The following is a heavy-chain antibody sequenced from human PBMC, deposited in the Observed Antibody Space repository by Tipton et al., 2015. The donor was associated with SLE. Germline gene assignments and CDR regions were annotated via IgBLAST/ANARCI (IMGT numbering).Heavy chain of an antibody. V-gene: IGHV4-39*01. CDR3: ARHFRGFIAAAGFDY. D-gene: IGHD6-13*01. J-gene: IGHJ4*02. CDR1: GGSISSGGYY. CDR2: INHSGST. Sequence: TLSLTCTVSGGSISSGGYYWSWIRQHPGKGLEWIGEINHSGSTNYNPSLKSRVTISVDTSKNQFSLKLSSVTAADTAVYYCARHFRGFIAAAGFDYWGQGTLVTVSS.